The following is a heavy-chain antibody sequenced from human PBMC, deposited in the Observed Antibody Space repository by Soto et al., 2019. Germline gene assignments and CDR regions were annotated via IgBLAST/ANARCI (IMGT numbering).Heavy chain of an antibody. V-gene: IGHV3-23*01. D-gene: IGHD2-8*01. J-gene: IGHJ4*02. CDR3: AKNGLDNSPSAIDS. CDR1: GFTFRNNV. CDR2: ITGSGRDT. Sequence: LRLSCAASGFTFRNNVLSWVRQAPGKGLDWVSGITGSGRDTCYADSVKGRFTISRDNSKNMVFLQMNSLRAEDTALYYCAKNGLDNSPSAIDSWGPGTLVTAPQ.